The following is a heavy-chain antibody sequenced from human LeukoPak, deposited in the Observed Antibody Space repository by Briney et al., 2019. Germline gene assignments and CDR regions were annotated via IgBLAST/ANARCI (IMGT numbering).Heavy chain of an antibody. Sequence: SETLSLTCTVSGGSISSYYWSWIRQPPGKGLEWIGYIYYSGSTNYNPSLKSRVTISVDTSKNQFSLKLSSVTAADTAVYYCARDLSRNRVNYSFDYWGQGTLVTVSS. CDR1: GGSISSYY. CDR3: ARDLSRNRVNYSFDY. J-gene: IGHJ4*02. V-gene: IGHV4-59*12. CDR2: IYYSGST. D-gene: IGHD4-11*01.